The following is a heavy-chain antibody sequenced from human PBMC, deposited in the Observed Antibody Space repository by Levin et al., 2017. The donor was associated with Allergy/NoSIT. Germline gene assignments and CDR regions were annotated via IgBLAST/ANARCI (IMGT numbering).Heavy chain of an antibody. CDR2: IYYSGST. CDR1: GGSISSSSYY. J-gene: IGHJ5*02. Sequence: SETLSLTCTVSGGSISSSSYYWGWIRQPPGKGLEWIGSIYYSGSTYYNPSLKSRVTISVDTSKNQFSLKLSSVTAADTAVYYCARRGLPGDWFDPWGQGTLVTVSS. D-gene: IGHD3-10*01. CDR3: ARRGLPGDWFDP. V-gene: IGHV4-39*01.